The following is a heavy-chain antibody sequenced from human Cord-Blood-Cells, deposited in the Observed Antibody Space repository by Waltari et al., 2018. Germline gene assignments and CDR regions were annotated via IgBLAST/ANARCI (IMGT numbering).Heavy chain of an antibody. D-gene: IGHD2-21*01. J-gene: IGHJ4*02. CDR3: AIAAYYFDY. CDR1: GGSFIGYY. V-gene: IGHV4-34*01. CDR2: INNSGST. Sequence: QVQLQRWITGLLKPSDTLSLTSVVCGGSFIGYYRSWIRQPPGTGLEWFGEINNSGSTNYNPSLKSRVTISVDTSKNQFSLKLSSVTAADTAVYYCAIAAYYFDYWGQGTLVTVSS.